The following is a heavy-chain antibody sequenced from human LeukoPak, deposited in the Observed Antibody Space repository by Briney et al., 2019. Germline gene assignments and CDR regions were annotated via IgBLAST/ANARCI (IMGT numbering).Heavy chain of an antibody. V-gene: IGHV4-59*01. CDR1: GGSTSNYY. Sequence: SETLSLTCTVSGGSTSNYYWSWIRRPPGKGLEWIGFVYYTGSTNYSPSLKSRVTISLDTSKSQFSLKLSSVTAADTAVYYCVRAGYSYASGYYFDYWGQGTLVTVSS. J-gene: IGHJ4*02. CDR2: VYYTGST. D-gene: IGHD5-18*01. CDR3: VRAGYSYASGYYFDY.